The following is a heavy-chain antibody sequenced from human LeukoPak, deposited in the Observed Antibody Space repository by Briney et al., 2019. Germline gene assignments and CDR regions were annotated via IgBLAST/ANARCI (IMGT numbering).Heavy chain of an antibody. V-gene: IGHV1-18*01. CDR1: GYTFTSYD. CDR2: MNPNNGNT. J-gene: IGHJ4*02. Sequence: ASVKVSCKASGYTFTSYDINWVRQATGQGLEWMGWMNPNNGNTNYAQKLQGRVTMTTDTSTSTAYMELRSLRSDDTAVYYCATSSSWYEGGYYFDYWGQGTLVTVSS. D-gene: IGHD6-13*01. CDR3: ATSSSWYEGGYYFDY.